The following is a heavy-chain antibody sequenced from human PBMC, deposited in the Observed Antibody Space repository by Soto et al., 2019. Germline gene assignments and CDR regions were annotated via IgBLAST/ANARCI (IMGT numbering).Heavy chain of an antibody. CDR1: GFTVSSNY. J-gene: IGHJ6*03. CDR2: IYSGGST. D-gene: IGHD2-15*01. V-gene: IGHV3-53*04. Sequence: GGSLRLSCAASGFTVSSNYMSWVRQAPGKGLEWVSVIYSGGSTYYADSVKGRFTISRHNSKNTLYLQMNSLRAEDTAVYYCARVQGYCSGGSCYYYYYMDVWGKGTTVTVSS. CDR3: ARVQGYCSGGSCYYYYYMDV.